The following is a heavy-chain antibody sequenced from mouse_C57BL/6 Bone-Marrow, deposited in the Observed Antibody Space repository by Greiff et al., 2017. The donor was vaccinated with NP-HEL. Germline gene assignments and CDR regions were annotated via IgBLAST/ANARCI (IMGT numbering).Heavy chain of an antibody. CDR3: ANHPWFAY. Sequence: VKLKQSGAELVRPGTSVKVSCKASGYAFTNYLIEWVKQRPGQGLEWIGVINPGSGGTNYNEKFKGKATLTADKSSSTAYMQLSSLTAEDSAVYFSANHPWFAYWGQGTLVTVSA. CDR2: INPGSGGT. V-gene: IGHV1-54*01. J-gene: IGHJ3*01. CDR1: GYAFTNYL.